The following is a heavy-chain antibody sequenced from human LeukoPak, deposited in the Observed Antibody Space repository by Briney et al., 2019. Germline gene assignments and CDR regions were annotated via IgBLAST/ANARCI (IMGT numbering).Heavy chain of an antibody. D-gene: IGHD5-12*01. CDR3: ARDPGGYMLDY. Sequence: SVKVSCKASGYTFTGYYMHWVRQAPGQGLEWMGGIIPIFGTANYAQKFQGRVTITADESTSTAYMELSSLRSEDTAVYYCARDPGGYMLDYWGQGTLVTVSS. CDR2: IIPIFGTA. V-gene: IGHV1-69*13. CDR1: GYTFTGYY. J-gene: IGHJ4*02.